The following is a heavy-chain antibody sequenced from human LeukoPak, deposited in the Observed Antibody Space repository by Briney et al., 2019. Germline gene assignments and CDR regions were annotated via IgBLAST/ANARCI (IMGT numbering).Heavy chain of an antibody. D-gene: IGHD6-13*01. CDR3: AKDIAPGEAPAGTGYFQH. Sequence: GGSLRLSCAASGFTFDDYTMHWVRQAPGKGLEWVCLISWDGGSTYYADSVKGRFTISRDNSKNSLYLQMNSLRTEDTALYYCAKDIAPGEAPAGTGYFQHWGQGTLVTVSS. CDR1: GFTFDDYT. V-gene: IGHV3-43*01. CDR2: ISWDGGST. J-gene: IGHJ1*01.